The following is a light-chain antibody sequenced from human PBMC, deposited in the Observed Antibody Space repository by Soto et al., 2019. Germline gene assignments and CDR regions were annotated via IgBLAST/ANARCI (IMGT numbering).Light chain of an antibody. CDR3: QQSYSTPQT. CDR2: AAS. J-gene: IGKJ1*01. V-gene: IGKV1-39*01. Sequence: ILLTQSPSSLSASVGDRVTITCRASQSISSYLNWYQQKPGKAPKLLIYAASSLQSGVTSRFSGSGSGTDFTLTISSLQPEDFATYYCQQSYSTPQTFGQGTKVDIK. CDR1: QSISSY.